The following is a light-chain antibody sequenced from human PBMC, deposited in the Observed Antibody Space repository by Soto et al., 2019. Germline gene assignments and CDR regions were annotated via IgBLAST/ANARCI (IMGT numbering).Light chain of an antibody. J-gene: IGKJ3*01. CDR2: AAS. CDR1: QSVSVNS. CDR3: QHYGRSPGLFT. Sequence: EIVLTQSPGTLSLSPGERATLSCRASQSVSVNSLAWYQQKGGQAPRLLIYAASTRATGVPDRFSGTGSGTDFALTISRLETDESAVYYCQHYGRSPGLFTFGPGTKVDIK. V-gene: IGKV3-20*01.